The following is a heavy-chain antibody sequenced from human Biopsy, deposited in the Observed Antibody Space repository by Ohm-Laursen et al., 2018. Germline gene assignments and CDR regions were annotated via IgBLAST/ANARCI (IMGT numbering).Heavy chain of an antibody. Sequence: SVKVSCKVSGYTLTELSMHWVRQAPGRGLEWMGGFAPENGKTIYAQKFQGRVTMTEDTSTDTAYVELSSLRSEDTAVYYYAADINVWNVNYWGQGTQVTVSS. CDR1: GYTLTELS. D-gene: IGHD1-1*01. J-gene: IGHJ4*02. CDR2: FAPENGKT. V-gene: IGHV1-24*01. CDR3: AADINVWNVNY.